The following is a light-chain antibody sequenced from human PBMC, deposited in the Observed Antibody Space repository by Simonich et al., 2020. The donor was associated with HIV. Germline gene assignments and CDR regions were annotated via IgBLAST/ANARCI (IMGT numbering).Light chain of an antibody. J-gene: IGKJ1*01. V-gene: IGKV3-15*01. CDR1: QSVSSN. CDR3: QQYNNWPRT. Sequence: EIVMTQSPATLSVSPGARATLSCRASQSVSSNLAWYQQKPGPAPRLLIYGASTRATGIPARFSGSGSGTEFTLTISSMQSEDFAVYYCQQYNNWPRTFGQGTKVEIK. CDR2: GAS.